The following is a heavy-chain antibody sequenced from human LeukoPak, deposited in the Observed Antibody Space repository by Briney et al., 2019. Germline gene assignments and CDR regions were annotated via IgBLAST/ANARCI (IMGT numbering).Heavy chain of an antibody. Sequence: NPSETLSLTCTVSGGSISSSSYYWGWIRQPGGKGLEWIGSIYYSGSTYYNPSLKSRVTISVDTSKNQFSMKLSSVTAADTAVYYCARHRRIVVVIGPDWYFDLWGRGTLVTVSS. D-gene: IGHD3-22*01. V-gene: IGHV4-39*01. CDR3: ARHRRIVVVIGPDWYFDL. CDR1: GGSISSSSYY. CDR2: IYYSGST. J-gene: IGHJ2*01.